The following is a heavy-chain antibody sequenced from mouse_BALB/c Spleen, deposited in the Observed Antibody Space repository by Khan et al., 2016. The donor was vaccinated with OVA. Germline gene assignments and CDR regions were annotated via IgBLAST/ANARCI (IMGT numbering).Heavy chain of an antibody. V-gene: IGHV9-4*02. CDR2: INTHSGVP. J-gene: IGHJ4*01. Sequence: QIQLVQSGPELKKPGETVRISCKASGYSFTTAGIQWVQKMPGKGLQWIGWINTHSGVPKYAEDFKGRFAFSLEISVSTAYLQITNLKNEDTAPYICTRGGATYDRNDGGAMEYWGQGTSVTVSS. D-gene: IGHD2-14*01. CDR1: GYSFTTAG. CDR3: TRGGATYDRNDGGAMEY.